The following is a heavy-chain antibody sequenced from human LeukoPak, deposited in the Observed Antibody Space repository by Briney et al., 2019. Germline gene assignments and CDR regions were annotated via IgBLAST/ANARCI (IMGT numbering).Heavy chain of an antibody. CDR2: ISGSGGST. CDR3: AKDRGGSYYYGSGYGYYFDY. D-gene: IGHD3-10*01. J-gene: IGHJ4*02. CDR1: GFTVSSNY. V-gene: IGHV3-23*01. Sequence: GGSLRLSCAASGFTVSSNYMSWVRQAPGKGLEWVSAISGSGGSTYYADSVKGRFTISRDNSKNTLYLQMNSLRAEDTAVYYCAKDRGGSYYYGSGYGYYFDYWGQGTLVTVSS.